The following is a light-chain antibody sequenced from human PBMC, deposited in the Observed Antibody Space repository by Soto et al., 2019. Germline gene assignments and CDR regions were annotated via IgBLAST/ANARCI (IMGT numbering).Light chain of an antibody. CDR3: SSYAGSSYG. CDR1: SSDVGGYNY. J-gene: IGLJ1*01. CDR2: EVS. Sequence: QSALTQPPSASGSPGQSVTISCTGTSSDVGGYNYVSWYQQHPGKATKLMIYEVSKRPSGVPDRFSGSKSGNTASLTVSGLQAEDEADYYCSSYAGSSYGFGTGTKVTVL. V-gene: IGLV2-8*01.